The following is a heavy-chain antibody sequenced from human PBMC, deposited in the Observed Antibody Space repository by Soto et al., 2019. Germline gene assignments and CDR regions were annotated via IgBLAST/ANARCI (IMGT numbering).Heavy chain of an antibody. J-gene: IGHJ4*02. CDR1: GFTFSSYG. CDR2: ISYDGSNK. V-gene: IGHV3-30*18. D-gene: IGHD6-19*01. Sequence: QVQLVESGGGVVQPGRSLRLSCAASGFTFSSYGMHWVRQAPGKGLEWVAVISYDGSNKYYADSVKGRFTIPRDNSKNTLYLQMNSLRAEDTAVYYCAKGGGWTNNGALDYWGQGTLVTVSS. CDR3: AKGGGWTNNGALDY.